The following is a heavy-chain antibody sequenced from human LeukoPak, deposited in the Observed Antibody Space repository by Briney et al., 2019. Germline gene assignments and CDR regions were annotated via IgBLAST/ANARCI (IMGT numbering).Heavy chain of an antibody. J-gene: IGHJ2*01. CDR1: GYSISSNNW. D-gene: IGHD3-16*01. CDR2: IYYSGST. V-gene: IGHV4-28*01. Sequence: SDTLSLTCAVSGYSISSNNWWGWIRRPPGKGLEWIGYIYYSGSTYYNPSLKGRLTMSVDTSKNQFSLKLSSVTAVDTAVYYCARNLGRRYFDLWGRGTLVTVSS. CDR3: ARNLGRRYFDL.